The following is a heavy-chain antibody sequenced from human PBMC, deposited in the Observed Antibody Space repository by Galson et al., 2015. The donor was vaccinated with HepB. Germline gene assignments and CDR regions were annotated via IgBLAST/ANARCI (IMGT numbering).Heavy chain of an antibody. CDR3: AKEEDYGDYTLDAFDI. V-gene: IGHV6-1*01. Sequence: CAISGDSVSSNSAAWNWIRQSPSRGLEWLGRTYYRSKWYNDYAVSVKSRITINPDTSKNQFSLQLNSVTPEDTAVYYCAKEEDYGDYTLDAFDIWGQGTMVTVSS. CDR1: GDSVSSNSAA. J-gene: IGHJ3*02. CDR2: TYYRSKWYN. D-gene: IGHD4-17*01.